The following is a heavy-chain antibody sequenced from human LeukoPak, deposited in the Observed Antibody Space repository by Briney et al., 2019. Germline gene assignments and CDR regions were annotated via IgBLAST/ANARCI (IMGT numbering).Heavy chain of an antibody. Sequence: PSETLSLTCAVYGGSFSGYYWSWIRQPPGKGLDWIGEINHSGSTNYNPSLKSRVTISVDTSKNQFSLKLSSVTAADTAVYYCARGFRYSSSNYWGQGTLVTVSS. CDR3: ARGFRYSSSNY. J-gene: IGHJ4*02. V-gene: IGHV4-34*01. CDR2: INHSGST. D-gene: IGHD6-13*01. CDR1: GGSFSGYY.